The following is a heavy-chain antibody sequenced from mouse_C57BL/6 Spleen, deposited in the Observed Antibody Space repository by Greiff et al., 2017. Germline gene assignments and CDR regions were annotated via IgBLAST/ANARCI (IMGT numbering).Heavy chain of an antibody. CDR1: GYTFTDYY. J-gene: IGHJ4*01. CDR3: ARWGRLTRYAMGY. Sequence: EVQLQQSGPELVKPGASVKISCKASGYTFTDYYMNWVKQSHGKSLEWIGDINPNNGGTSYNQKFKGKATLTVDKSSSTAYMGLRSLTSEGSAVYDCARWGRLTRYAMGYWGQLASVTVSS. CDR2: INPNNGGT. V-gene: IGHV1-26*01. D-gene: IGHD1-3*01.